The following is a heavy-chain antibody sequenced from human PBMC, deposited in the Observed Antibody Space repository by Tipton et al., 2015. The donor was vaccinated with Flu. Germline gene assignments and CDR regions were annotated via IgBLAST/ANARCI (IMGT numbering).Heavy chain of an antibody. Sequence: QVQLVQSGAEVKKPGSSVKVSCKASGGTFSSYAISWVRQAPGQGLEWMGGIIPIFGTANYAQKFQGRVTITADESTSTAYMERSSLRSEDTAVYYCASAVVPAAIGDDDNYYYYYMDVWGKGTTVTVSS. J-gene: IGHJ6*03. CDR2: IIPIFGTA. D-gene: IGHD2-2*02. V-gene: IGHV1-69*01. CDR3: ASAVVPAAIGDDDNYYYYYMDV. CDR1: GGTFSSYA.